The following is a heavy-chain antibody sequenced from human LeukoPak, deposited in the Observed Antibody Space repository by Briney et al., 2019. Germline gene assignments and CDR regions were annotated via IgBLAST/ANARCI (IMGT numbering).Heavy chain of an antibody. CDR2: ISAYNGHT. V-gene: IGHV1-18*04. D-gene: IGHD6-19*01. Sequence: GASVKVSCKASGYTFTGYYMHWVRQAPGQGLEWKGWISAYNGHTDYAQKLQDRVTMSTDTSTSTAYMKLNSLTSDDTAVYYCARNRQYSSGWIREAFDIWGQGTMVTVSS. CDR3: ARNRQYSSGWIREAFDI. CDR1: GYTFTGYY. J-gene: IGHJ3*02.